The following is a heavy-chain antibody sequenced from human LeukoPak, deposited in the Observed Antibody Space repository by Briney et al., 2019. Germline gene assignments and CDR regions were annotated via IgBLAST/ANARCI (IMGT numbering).Heavy chain of an antibody. V-gene: IGHV1-69*05. Sequence: SVKVSCKASGGTFSSYAISWVRQAPGQGLEWMGGIIPIFGTANYAQKFQGRVTITTDESTSTAYMELSSMRSEDTAVYYRARDSSYSSAAFDYWGQGTLVTVSS. CDR1: GGTFSSYA. CDR3: ARDSSYSSAAFDY. J-gene: IGHJ4*02. CDR2: IIPIFGTA. D-gene: IGHD6-25*01.